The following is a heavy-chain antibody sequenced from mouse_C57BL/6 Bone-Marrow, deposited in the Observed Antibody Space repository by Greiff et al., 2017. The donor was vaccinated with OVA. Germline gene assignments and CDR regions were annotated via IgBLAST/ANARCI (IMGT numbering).Heavy chain of an antibody. D-gene: IGHD2-3*01. Sequence: VQLQQSGTDLVKPGASVKLSCKASGYTFTSYWMHWVKQRPGQGLEWIGNIIPSIGGTNYNEKFKSKATLTVDKSSSTAYMHLSSLTSDDSAVYYCARREGGYYWFAYWGQGTLVTVSA. CDR3: ARREGGYYWFAY. CDR1: GYTFTSYW. CDR2: IIPSIGGT. J-gene: IGHJ3*01. V-gene: IGHV1-53*01.